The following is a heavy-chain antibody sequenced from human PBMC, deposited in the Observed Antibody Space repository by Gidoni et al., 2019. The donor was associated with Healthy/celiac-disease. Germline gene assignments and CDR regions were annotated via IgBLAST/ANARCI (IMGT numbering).Heavy chain of an antibody. CDR3: ARESASRIGGHYYYYYGMDV. Sequence: QVQLVQSGAEVKKPGASVKVSCKASGYTFTSYGISWVRQAPGQGLEWMGWISAYNGNTNYAQKLQGRVTMTTDTSTSTAYMELRSLRSDDTAVYYCARESASRIGGHYYYYYGMDVWGQGTTVTVSS. J-gene: IGHJ6*02. V-gene: IGHV1-18*01. D-gene: IGHD3-10*01. CDR1: GYTFTSYG. CDR2: ISAYNGNT.